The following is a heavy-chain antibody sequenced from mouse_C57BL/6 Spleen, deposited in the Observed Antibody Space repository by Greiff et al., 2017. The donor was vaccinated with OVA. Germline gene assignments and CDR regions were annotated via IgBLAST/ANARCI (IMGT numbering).Heavy chain of an antibody. J-gene: IGHJ4*01. CDR2: IYPGSGST. CDR3: ARWGQLRLRDAMDY. CDR1: GYTFTSYW. V-gene: IGHV1-55*01. Sequence: QVQLQQPGAELVKPGASVKMSCKASGYTFTSYWITWVKQRPGQGLEWIGDIYPGSGSTNYNEKFKSKATLTVDTSSSTAYMQLSSLTSEDSAVYYCARWGQLRLRDAMDYWGQGTSVTVSS. D-gene: IGHD3-2*02.